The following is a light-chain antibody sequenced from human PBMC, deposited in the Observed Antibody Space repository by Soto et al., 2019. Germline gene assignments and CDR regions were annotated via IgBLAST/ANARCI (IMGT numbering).Light chain of an antibody. CDR1: QSVSTY. CDR3: QQRSNLPPELT. J-gene: IGKJ3*01. CDR2: HAS. Sequence: EIVLTQSPATLSLSPGERATLSCRASQSVSTYLAWYQQKPGQAPRLLIYHASNRATGIPARFSGSGSGTDFTLTISSLEPEDFAVYYCQQRSNLPPELTFGPGTKVDMK. V-gene: IGKV3-11*01.